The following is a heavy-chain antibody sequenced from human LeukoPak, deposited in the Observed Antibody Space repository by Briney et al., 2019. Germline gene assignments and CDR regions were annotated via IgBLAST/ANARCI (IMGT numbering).Heavy chain of an antibody. V-gene: IGHV1-18*01. Sequence: GASVKVSCKASGYTFTSYGISWVRQAPGQGLEWMGWISAYNGNTNYAQKLQGRVTMTTDTSTSTAYMELRSLRSDDTAVYYCARAGYCSGGSCYPYYYYGMDVWGQGTTVTVSS. CDR3: ARAGYCSGGSCYPYYYYGMDV. D-gene: IGHD2-15*01. CDR2: ISAYNGNT. CDR1: GYTFTSYG. J-gene: IGHJ6*02.